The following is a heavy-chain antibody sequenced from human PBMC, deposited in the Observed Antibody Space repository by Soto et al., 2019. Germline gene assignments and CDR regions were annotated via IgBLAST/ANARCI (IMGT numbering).Heavy chain of an antibody. J-gene: IGHJ5*02. D-gene: IGHD3-3*01. V-gene: IGHV3-23*01. CDR2: ISGSGGST. CDR1: GFTFSSYA. Sequence: PGGSLRLSCAASGFTFSSYAMSWVRQAPGKGLEWVSAISGSGGSTYYADSVKGRFTISRDNSKNTLYLQMNSLRAEDTAVYYCAKDRHYDFWGNWFDPWGQGTLVTVSS. CDR3: AKDRHYDFWGNWFDP.